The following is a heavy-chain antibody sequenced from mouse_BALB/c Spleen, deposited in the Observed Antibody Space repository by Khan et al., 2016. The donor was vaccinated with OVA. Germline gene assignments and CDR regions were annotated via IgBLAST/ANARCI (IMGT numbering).Heavy chain of an antibody. CDR2: ISPGSGDT. D-gene: IGHD1-2*01. Sequence: QVQLKQSGAELARPGASVKLSCKASGYTFTDYYINWVKQRTGQGLEWIGEISPGSGDTYYNEKFKGKATLTADKSSSTVYMPPSSLTAEASAVYFCARRNYFGYTFAYWGQGTLVTVSA. CDR1: GYTFTDYY. CDR3: ARRNYFGYTFAY. J-gene: IGHJ3*01. V-gene: IGHV1-77*01.